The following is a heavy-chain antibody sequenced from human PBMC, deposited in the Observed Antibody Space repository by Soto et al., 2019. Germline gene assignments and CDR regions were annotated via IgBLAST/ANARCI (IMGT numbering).Heavy chain of an antibody. CDR2: INHSGST. CDR1: GGSISSGGYY. Sequence: SETLSLTCTVSGGSISSGGYYWTWIRQPPGTGLEWIGEINHSGSTNYNPSLKSRVTISVDTSKNQLSLRLSSVTAADTAVYYCARAGGRYAITAYDVWGPGTLVTVSS. D-gene: IGHD1-26*01. CDR3: ARAGGRYAITAYDV. J-gene: IGHJ3*01. V-gene: IGHV4-61*08.